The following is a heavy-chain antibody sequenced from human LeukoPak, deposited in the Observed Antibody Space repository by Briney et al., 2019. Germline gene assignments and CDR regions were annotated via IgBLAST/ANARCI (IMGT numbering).Heavy chain of an antibody. D-gene: IGHD2-15*01. CDR3: AREGRYCSGGSCSYGMDV. J-gene: IGHJ6*02. Sequence: PGGSLRLSCAASGFTFSSYAMHWVRQAPGKGLEWVAVISYDGSNKYYADSVKGRFTISRDNAKNSLYLQMNSLRAEDTAVYYCAREGRYCSGGSCSYGMDVWGQGTTVTVSS. CDR2: ISYDGSNK. V-gene: IGHV3-30-3*01. CDR1: GFTFSSYA.